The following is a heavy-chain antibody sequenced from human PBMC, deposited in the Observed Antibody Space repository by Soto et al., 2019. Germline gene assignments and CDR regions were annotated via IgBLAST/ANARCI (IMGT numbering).Heavy chain of an antibody. Sequence: SETLSLTCAFSGGSIISGGYSWSWIRQPPGKGLEWIGYIYHSGSTYYNPSLKSRVTISVDRSKDQFSLKLNSVTAADTAVYYCARDLWGYCGTDCYPLDVWGQGTTVTVS. CDR2: IYHSGST. V-gene: IGHV4-30-2*01. J-gene: IGHJ6*02. CDR1: GGSIISGGYS. D-gene: IGHD2-21*02. CDR3: ARDLWGYCGTDCYPLDV.